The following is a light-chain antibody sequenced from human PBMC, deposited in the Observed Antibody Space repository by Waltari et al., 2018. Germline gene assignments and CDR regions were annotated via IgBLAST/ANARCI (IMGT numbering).Light chain of an antibody. Sequence: EIVLTQSPCTLSLSPGERATLSCSASQSVSSALAWYQQKPGQDPRLLIYGASSRATGISDRFSGSGSGTDFSLTISRLGPEDFAVYYCQHYVRLPATFGQGTKVEIK. CDR3: QHYVRLPAT. J-gene: IGKJ1*01. V-gene: IGKV3-20*01. CDR1: QSVSSA. CDR2: GAS.